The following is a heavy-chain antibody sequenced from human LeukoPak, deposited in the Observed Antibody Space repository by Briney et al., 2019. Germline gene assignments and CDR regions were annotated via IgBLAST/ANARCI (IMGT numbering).Heavy chain of an antibody. CDR2: IYSGGST. CDR3: ARWITMVRGVPGYYGMDV. V-gene: IGHV3-53*04. Sequence: GGSLRLSCAASGFTVSSNYMSWVRQAPGKGLEWVSVIYSGGSTYYADSVKGRFTISRHNSKNTLYLQMNSLRAEDTAVYYCARWITMVRGVPGYYGMDVWGQGTTVTVSS. CDR1: GFTVSSNY. D-gene: IGHD3-10*01. J-gene: IGHJ6*02.